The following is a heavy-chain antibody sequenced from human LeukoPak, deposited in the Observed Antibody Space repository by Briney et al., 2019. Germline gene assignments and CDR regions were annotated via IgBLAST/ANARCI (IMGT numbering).Heavy chain of an antibody. CDR1: GFTLSSYS. CDR2: ISSSSSYI. J-gene: IGHJ4*02. Sequence: GSLRLSCAASGFTLSSYSMNWVRQAPGKGLEWVSSISSSSSYIYYVDSVKGRFTISRDNANNSLYLQMNSLRVDDTAVYYCARVLPSYYYDTSGYSDYWGQGTLVTVSS. CDR3: ARVLPSYYYDTSGYSDY. D-gene: IGHD3-22*01. V-gene: IGHV3-21*01.